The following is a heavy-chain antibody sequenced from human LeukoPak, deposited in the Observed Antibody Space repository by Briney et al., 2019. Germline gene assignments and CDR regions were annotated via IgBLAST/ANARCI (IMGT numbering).Heavy chain of an antibody. J-gene: IGHJ3*02. V-gene: IGHV1-2*02. CDR3: ARGSQVVGDAFDI. CDR1: GYTFTGYY. D-gene: IGHD3-22*01. CDR2: INPNSGGT. Sequence: ASVKVSCKAPGYTFTGYYMHWVRQAPGQGLEWMGWINPNSGGTNYAQKFQGRVTMTRDTSISTAYMELSRLRSDDTAVYYCARGSQVVGDAFDIWGQGTMVTVSS.